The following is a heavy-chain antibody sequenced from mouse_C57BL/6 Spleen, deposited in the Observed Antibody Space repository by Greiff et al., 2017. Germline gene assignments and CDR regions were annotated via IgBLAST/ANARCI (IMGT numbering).Heavy chain of an antibody. J-gene: IGHJ2*01. CDR2: INPNYGTT. V-gene: IGHV1-39*01. Sequence: VQLKESGPELVKPGASVKISCKASGYSFTDYNMNWVKQSNGKSLEWIGVINPNYGTTSYNQKFKGKATLTVDQSSSTAYMQLNSLTSEDSAVYYCAKGDYGSSTLDYWGQGTTLTVSS. CDR3: AKGDYGSSTLDY. D-gene: IGHD1-1*01. CDR1: GYSFTDYN.